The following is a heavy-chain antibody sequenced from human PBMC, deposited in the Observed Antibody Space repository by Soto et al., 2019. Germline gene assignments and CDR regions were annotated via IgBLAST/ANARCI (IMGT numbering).Heavy chain of an antibody. CDR1: GFTFNSYG. Sequence: QVQLVESGGGVVQPGRSLRLSCAASGFTFNSYGMHWVRQAPGKGLEWVAVISYDGSNKYYADSVKGRFTISRDNSKNTLYLQMNSLRAEDTAVYYCAKGLGGCDPHWGQGTLVTVSS. CDR3: AKGLGGCDPH. J-gene: IGHJ4*02. D-gene: IGHD5-12*01. V-gene: IGHV3-30*18. CDR2: ISYDGSNK.